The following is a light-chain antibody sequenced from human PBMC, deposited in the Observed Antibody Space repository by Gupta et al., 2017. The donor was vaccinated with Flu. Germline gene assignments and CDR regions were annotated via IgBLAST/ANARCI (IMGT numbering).Light chain of an antibody. V-gene: IGKV2-30*01. CDR1: QSRVSSNGNTY. CDR3: LQGKHSPSYT. CDR2: KVS. J-gene: IGKJ2*01. Sequence: TLGQPASISCRSSQSRVSSNGNTYFQYFQQQQGQSPSRLINKVSTRDYGVPASICSGRGAAAYTIIIISGEPEENGAVYCLQGKHSPSYTFGQGTKLEIK.